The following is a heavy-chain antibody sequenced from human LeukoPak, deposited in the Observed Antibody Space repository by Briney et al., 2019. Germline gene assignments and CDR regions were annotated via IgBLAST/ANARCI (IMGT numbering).Heavy chain of an antibody. Sequence: PGGSLRLSCAASGFTFDDYGMSWVRQAPGKGLEWVSGIKWNGGSTGYADSVKGRFTISRDNAKNSLYLQMNSLRVEDTALYHCVRSRGSSWFDAFDTWGQGTMVTVSS. CDR1: GFTFDDYG. D-gene: IGHD6-19*01. V-gene: IGHV3-20*01. J-gene: IGHJ3*02. CDR2: IKWNGGST. CDR3: VRSRGSSWFDAFDT.